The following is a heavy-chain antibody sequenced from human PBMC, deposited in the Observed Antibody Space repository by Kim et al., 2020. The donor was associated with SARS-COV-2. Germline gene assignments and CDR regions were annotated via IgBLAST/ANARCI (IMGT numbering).Heavy chain of an antibody. J-gene: IGHJ4*02. V-gene: IGHV3-33*05. CDR2: ISYDGSNK. Sequence: GGSLRLSCAASGFTFSSYGMHWVRQAPGKGLEWVAVISYDGSNKYYADSVKGRFTISRDNSKNTLYLQMNSLRAEDTAVYYCARDLGAGAAVAAAYWGQGTLVTVSS. CDR1: GFTFSSYG. CDR3: ARDLGAGAAVAAAY. D-gene: IGHD6-19*01.